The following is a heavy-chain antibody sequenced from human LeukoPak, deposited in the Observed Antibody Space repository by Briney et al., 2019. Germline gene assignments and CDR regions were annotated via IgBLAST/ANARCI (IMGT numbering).Heavy chain of an antibody. CDR2: IWYDGSNK. Sequence: GGSLRLSCAASGFTFSSYGMHWVRQAPGKGLEWVAVIWYDGSNKYYADSVKGRFTISRDNSKNTLYLQMNSLRAEDTAVYYCASSVSSTSSSPDYWGQGTLVTVSS. V-gene: IGHV3-33*01. CDR1: GFTFSSYG. J-gene: IGHJ4*02. CDR3: ASSVSSTSSSPDY. D-gene: IGHD2-2*01.